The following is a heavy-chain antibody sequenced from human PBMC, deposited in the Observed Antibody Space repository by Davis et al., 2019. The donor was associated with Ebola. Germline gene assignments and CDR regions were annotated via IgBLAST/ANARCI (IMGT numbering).Heavy chain of an antibody. CDR3: VHRFLTTTVDYGMDV. Sequence: SGPTLVKPTQTLTLTCTFSGFSLSTTGVGVGWIRQPPGKALEWLALIYWDNDKRYSPSLKGRLTITKDNSKNQVVLTMTHMDAVDTATYYCVHRFLTTTVDYGMDVWGQGTTVTVSS. CDR1: GFSLSTTGVG. J-gene: IGHJ6*02. D-gene: IGHD1-1*01. V-gene: IGHV2-5*02. CDR2: IYWDNDK.